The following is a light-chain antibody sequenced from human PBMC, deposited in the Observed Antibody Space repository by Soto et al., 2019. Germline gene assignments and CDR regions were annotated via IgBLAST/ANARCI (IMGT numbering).Light chain of an antibody. CDR1: RSDVVGYNY. CDR2: DVS. CDR3: SSYTSSSTVV. V-gene: IGLV2-14*01. J-gene: IGLJ2*01. Sequence: QSALTQPASVSGSPGQSITISCTGTRSDVVGYNYVSWYQQHPGKDPKIMIYDVSNRRSGVSNRVSGSNSGNTASRTISGLKAEDEADYYCSSYTSSSTVVFGGGTKLTVL.